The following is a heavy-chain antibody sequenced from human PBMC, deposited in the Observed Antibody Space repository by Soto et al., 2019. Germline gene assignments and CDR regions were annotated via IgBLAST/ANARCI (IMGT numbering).Heavy chain of an antibody. Sequence: PSETLSLTCTVSGASISSYFWSWIRQPAGKGLEWIGRIYTSGSTDYNPSLKSRVTMSVDTSKSQFSLKLTSVTAADTAVYYCARGEDAFFYYGLDVWGQGITVTVSS. V-gene: IGHV4-4*07. CDR1: GASISSYF. J-gene: IGHJ6*02. CDR3: ARGEDAFFYYGLDV. CDR2: IYTSGST.